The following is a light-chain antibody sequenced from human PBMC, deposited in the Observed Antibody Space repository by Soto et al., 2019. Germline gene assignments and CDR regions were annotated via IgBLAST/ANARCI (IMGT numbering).Light chain of an antibody. CDR1: QSVANY. CDR3: QQRSDWPPYT. V-gene: IGKV3-11*01. J-gene: IGKJ2*01. CDR2: GAS. Sequence: EIVLTQSPATLSLSPGERATLSCRASQSVANYLAWYQQKPGQAPRLLIYGASNRATGIPARFSGSGSGTDFTLIISSLEPEDFAVYYCQQRSDWPPYTFGQGTKVDIK.